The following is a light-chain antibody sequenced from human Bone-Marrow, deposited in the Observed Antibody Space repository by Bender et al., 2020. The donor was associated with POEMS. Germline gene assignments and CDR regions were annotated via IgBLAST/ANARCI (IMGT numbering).Light chain of an antibody. CDR3: AVWDDSINGWV. CDR1: SSNIGAHA. Sequence: QSVLTQPPSASGTPGQRVTISCSGGSSNIGAHAVNWYQHLPGTAPNLRIYSSHRRPSEVPDRFSGSRSGTSASLAISGLQSEDEADYYCAVWDDSINGWVFGGGTKLTVL. CDR2: SSH. V-gene: IGLV1-44*01. J-gene: IGLJ3*02.